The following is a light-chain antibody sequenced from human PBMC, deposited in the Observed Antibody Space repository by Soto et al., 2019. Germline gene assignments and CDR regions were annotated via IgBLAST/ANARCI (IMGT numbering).Light chain of an antibody. V-gene: IGKV1-5*03. J-gene: IGKJ5*01. CDR3: QQYAIPPMS. Sequence: IQMTQSPSTLSASVGDSVTITCRASQSINSWLARYQQKPGKAPNLLISKASSLNSGVPSRFSGSGSGAEFTLTISSLQADDSATYFCQQYAIPPMSFGQGTRLEI. CDR1: QSINSW. CDR2: KAS.